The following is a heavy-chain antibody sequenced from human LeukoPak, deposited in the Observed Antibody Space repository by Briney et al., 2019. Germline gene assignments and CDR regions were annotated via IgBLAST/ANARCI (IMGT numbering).Heavy chain of an antibody. CDR1: GGTFSSYA. J-gene: IGHJ6*03. CDR2: IIPIFGTA. CDR3: ARDRPPYYYGSGSYYNLQASGYYYYMDV. Sequence: SVKVSCKASGGTFSSYAISWVRQAPGQGLEWMGGIIPIFGTANYAQKFQGRVTITADESTSTAYMELSSLRSEDTAVYYCARDRPPYYYGSGSYYNLQASGYYYYMDVWGKGTTVTVSS. D-gene: IGHD3-10*01. V-gene: IGHV1-69*13.